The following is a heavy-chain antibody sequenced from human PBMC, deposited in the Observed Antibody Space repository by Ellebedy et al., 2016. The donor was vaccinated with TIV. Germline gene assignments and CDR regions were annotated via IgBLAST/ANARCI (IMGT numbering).Heavy chain of an antibody. J-gene: IGHJ4*02. Sequence: AASVKVSCKASGYTFTSYYMYWVRQAPGQGLEWMGIINPRGGSTSYAQRFQGRVTMTRDTSTNTVYMELTSLRSEDTAVYYCARDLDGPFDHWGQGTLVTVSS. CDR1: GYTFTSYY. CDR2: INPRGGST. CDR3: ARDLDGPFDH. D-gene: IGHD3/OR15-3a*01. V-gene: IGHV1-46*01.